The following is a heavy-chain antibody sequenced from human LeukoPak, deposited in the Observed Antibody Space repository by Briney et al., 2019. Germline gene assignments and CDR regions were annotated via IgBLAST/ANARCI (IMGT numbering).Heavy chain of an antibody. CDR3: ARVWGYCGNTNCYQSFDY. J-gene: IGHJ4*02. V-gene: IGHV1-18*01. D-gene: IGHD2-2*01. CDR1: GYTFTNYG. CDR2: ITPYNGHT. Sequence: ASVKVSCKASGYTFTNYGISWVRQAPGQGLEWMGGITPYNGHTNYAQKIQGRVTMTTDTSTNTAYMDLRSLRSDDTAVYYCARVWGYCGNTNCYQSFDYWGQETLVTVTS.